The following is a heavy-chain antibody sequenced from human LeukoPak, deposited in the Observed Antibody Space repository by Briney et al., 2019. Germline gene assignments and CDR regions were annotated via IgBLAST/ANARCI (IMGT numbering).Heavy chain of an antibody. V-gene: IGHV3-48*01. CDR3: AHQNWNYGNY. J-gene: IGHJ4*02. CDR1: GFTFSSYS. Sequence: GGSLRLSCAASGFTFSSYSMNWVRQAPGKGLEWVSYISSSSSTIYYADSVKGRFTISRDNAKNSLYLQMNSLRAEDTAVYYCAHQNWNYGNYWGQGTLVTVSS. D-gene: IGHD1-7*01. CDR2: ISSSSSTI.